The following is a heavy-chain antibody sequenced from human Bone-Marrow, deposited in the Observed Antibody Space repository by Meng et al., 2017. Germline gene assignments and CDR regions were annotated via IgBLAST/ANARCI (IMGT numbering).Heavy chain of an antibody. CDR3: ASFPPPGKQWLVTDY. CDR1: GGFISSSNW. CDR2: IYHSGST. V-gene: IGHV4-4*02. J-gene: IGHJ4*02. D-gene: IGHD6-19*01. Sequence: QVQLQESGPGLVKPSGTLSLTCAVSGGFISSSNWWSWVCQPPGKGLEWIGEIYHSGSTNYNPSLKSRVTISVDKSKNQFSLKLSSVTAADTAVYYCASFPPPGKQWLVTDYWGQGTLVTVSS.